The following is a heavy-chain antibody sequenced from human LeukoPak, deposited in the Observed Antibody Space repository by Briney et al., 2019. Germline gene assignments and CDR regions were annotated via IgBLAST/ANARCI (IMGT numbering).Heavy chain of an antibody. CDR2: ISSSSSYI. Sequence: PGGSLRLSCAASGFTFSIYSMNWVRQAPGKGLEWVSSISSSSSYIYYADSVKGRFTISRDNAKNSLYLQMNSLRAEDTAVHYCARPISYSSGWVYDYWGQGTLVTVSS. CDR1: GFTFSIYS. V-gene: IGHV3-21*01. J-gene: IGHJ4*02. D-gene: IGHD6-19*01. CDR3: ARPISYSSGWVYDY.